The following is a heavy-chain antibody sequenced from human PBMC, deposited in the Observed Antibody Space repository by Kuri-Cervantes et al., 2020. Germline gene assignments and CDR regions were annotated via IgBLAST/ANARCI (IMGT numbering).Heavy chain of an antibody. J-gene: IGHJ5*02. Sequence: SETLSLTCAVYGGSFTTYYQWTWIRQPPGKGLEWIGSLYYGGSTYYNPSLKSRATISVDTSKNQFSLKLSSVTAADTAVYHCARHAGYNSGWYYDPWGQGTLVTVSS. CDR2: LYYGGST. V-gene: IGHV4-39*01. D-gene: IGHD6-19*01. CDR3: ARHAGYNSGWYYDP. CDR1: GGSFTTYYQ.